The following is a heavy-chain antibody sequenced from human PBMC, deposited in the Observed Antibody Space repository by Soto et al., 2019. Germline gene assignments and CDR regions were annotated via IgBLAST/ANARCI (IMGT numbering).Heavy chain of an antibody. CDR3: ASNYAYAEGYFWYGMDA. CDR2: INSAWSGT. J-gene: IGHJ6*02. Sequence: EVQLVESGGGLVLPGGSLRLSCAASGFTFSRYWMHWVRQAPGKGLVWVSRINSAWSGTHYADSVKGRFTITRDNAKNTVYLQMNILRAEDTAVYYCASNYAYAEGYFWYGMDAWGQGTTVTVSS. V-gene: IGHV3-74*01. D-gene: IGHD3-16*01. CDR1: GFTFSRYW.